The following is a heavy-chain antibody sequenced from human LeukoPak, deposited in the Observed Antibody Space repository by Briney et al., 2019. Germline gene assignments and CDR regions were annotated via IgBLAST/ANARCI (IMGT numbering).Heavy chain of an antibody. CDR2: ISGSGGST. J-gene: IGHJ4*02. CDR1: GFTFSTYV. Sequence: GGSLRLSCAASGFTFSTYVMSWVRQAPGKGLEWVSAISGSGGSTYYADSVKGRFTISRDNSKNTLYLQMNSLRAEDTAVYYCARVLTVTTDYWGQGTLVTVSS. D-gene: IGHD4-17*01. CDR3: ARVLTVTTDY. V-gene: IGHV3-23*01.